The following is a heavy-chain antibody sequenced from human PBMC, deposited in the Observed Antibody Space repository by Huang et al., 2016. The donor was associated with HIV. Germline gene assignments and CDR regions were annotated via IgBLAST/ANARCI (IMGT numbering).Heavy chain of an antibody. V-gene: IGHV3-30*18. CDR3: AKDLGYGGDY. Sequence: QVQLVESGGGVVQPGRSLRLSCAASGFSFSTYGIHWVRQAPGKGVEWVAIISYDGNNKYYADSVKGRFTISRDNSKNTLYLQINSLRAGDTAVYYCAKDLGYGGDYWGQGTLVTVSS. J-gene: IGHJ4*02. D-gene: IGHD5-12*01. CDR2: ISYDGNNK. CDR1: GFSFSTYG.